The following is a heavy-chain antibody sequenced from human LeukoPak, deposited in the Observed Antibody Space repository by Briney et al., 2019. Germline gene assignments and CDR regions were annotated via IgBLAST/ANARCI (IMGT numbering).Heavy chain of an antibody. CDR1: GFTFSSYD. Sequence: PGGSLRLSCAASGFTFSSYDMSWVRQAPGKGLEWVSAISGSGGSTYYADSVKGRFTISRDNSKNTLYLQMNSLRAEDTAVYYCAKDPYSSSWYVVDYWGQGTMVTVSS. D-gene: IGHD6-13*01. V-gene: IGHV3-23*01. J-gene: IGHJ4*02. CDR2: ISGSGGST. CDR3: AKDPYSSSWYVVDY.